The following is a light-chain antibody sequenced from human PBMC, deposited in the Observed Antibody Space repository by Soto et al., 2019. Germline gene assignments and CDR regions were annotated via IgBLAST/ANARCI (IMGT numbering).Light chain of an antibody. V-gene: IGKV1-5*03. CDR1: QSISSW. CDR3: QQYQSFPLT. J-gene: IGKJ4*01. CDR2: KAS. Sequence: DIQMTQSPSTLSASVGDRVTITCRASQSISSWLAWYQTKPGKAPNLLIYKASSLESGVPSRFSGSGSGTEFNLTISSLQPDDFATYSCQQYQSFPLTFGGGTKVEIK.